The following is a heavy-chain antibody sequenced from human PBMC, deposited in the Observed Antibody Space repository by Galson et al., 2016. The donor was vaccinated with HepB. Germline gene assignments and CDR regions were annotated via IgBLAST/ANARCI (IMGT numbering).Heavy chain of an antibody. CDR2: IHRTGGGT. D-gene: IGHD3-10*01. V-gene: IGHV3-23*01. CDR3: ARVSAHYSGSGSYIPQTYYYGMDA. J-gene: IGHJ6*02. CDR1: GFTFTNYA. Sequence: SLRLSCAASGFTFTNYAMTWVRQAPGKGLEWVSSIHRTGGGTYYADSVKGRFTISRDNSKNTLYLQMNSLRADDTAVFYCARVSAHYSGSGSYIPQTYYYGMDAWGQGTTVTVSS.